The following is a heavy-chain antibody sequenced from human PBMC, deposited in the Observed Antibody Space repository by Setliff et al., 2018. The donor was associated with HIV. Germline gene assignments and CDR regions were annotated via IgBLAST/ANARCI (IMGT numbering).Heavy chain of an antibody. CDR1: GGSLNNHF. D-gene: IGHD6-19*01. J-gene: IGHJ5*02. CDR2: INHSGDS. CDR3: VGLYNSGVGGRGWFDP. V-gene: IGHV4-34*01. Sequence: PSETLSLTCAVYGGSLNNHFWTWIRQAPGKGLEWIAEINHSGDSNYSPSLKSRVTMSVDTSKNQFSLKLSSVTAADTALYYCVGLYNSGVGGRGWFDPWGQGTLVTVSS.